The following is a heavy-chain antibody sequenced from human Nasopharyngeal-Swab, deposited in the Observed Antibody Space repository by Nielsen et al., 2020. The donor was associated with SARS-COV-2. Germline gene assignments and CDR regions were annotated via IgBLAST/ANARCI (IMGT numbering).Heavy chain of an antibody. D-gene: IGHD2-21*01. J-gene: IGHJ3*02. CDR2: INGDGTRI. V-gene: IGHV3-74*01. CDR1: RFTLSRYW. CDR3: ARDLAIGDAFDI. Sequence: GESLKISCTASRFTLSRYWIHWVRQVPGKGLVWVSRINGDGTRINYADSVKGRFTISRDNSKNTLYLQMNSLRAEDTAVYYCARDLAIGDAFDIWGQGTMVTVSS.